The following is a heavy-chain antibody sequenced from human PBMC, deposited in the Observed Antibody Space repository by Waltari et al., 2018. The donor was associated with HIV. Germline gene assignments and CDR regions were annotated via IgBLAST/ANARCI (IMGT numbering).Heavy chain of an antibody. CDR3: ARGPTAMVTFDS. D-gene: IGHD5-18*01. Sequence: QVQLQESGPGLVKPSQTLSLTCTVPGGPISGGGYYWSWVRQPAGKGLEWIGRSHASGRTNYNPSLRSRVTISVDASKNQFSLKLTSVTAADTAVYFCARGPTAMVTFDSWGQGTLVTVSS. CDR1: GGPISGGGYY. J-gene: IGHJ4*02. V-gene: IGHV4-61*02. CDR2: SHASGRT.